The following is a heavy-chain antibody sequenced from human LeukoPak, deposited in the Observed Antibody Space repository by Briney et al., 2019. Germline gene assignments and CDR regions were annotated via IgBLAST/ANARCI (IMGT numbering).Heavy chain of an antibody. Sequence: SETLSLTCTVSGGSISSYYWSWIRQPPGKGLEWIGDIYYSGSTNYNPSLKSRVTISVDTSKNQFSLKLSSVTAADTAVYYCARDDAARGYSGYRLDYWGQGTLVTVSS. V-gene: IGHV4-59*01. CDR2: IYYSGST. CDR3: ARDDAARGYSGYRLDY. J-gene: IGHJ4*02. CDR1: GGSISSYY. D-gene: IGHD5-12*01.